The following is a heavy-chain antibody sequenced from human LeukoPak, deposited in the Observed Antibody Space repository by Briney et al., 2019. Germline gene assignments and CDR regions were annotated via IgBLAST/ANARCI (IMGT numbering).Heavy chain of an antibody. CDR1: GFTFSSYA. CDR2: ISSNGGST. Sequence: GGSLRLSCSASGFTFSSYAMHWVRQAPGKGLEYVSAISSNGGSTYYADSVKGRFTISRDNSKNTLYLQMNSLRAEDTAVYYCAKGPYSSGWYYFDYWGQGSLVTVSS. CDR3: AKGPYSSGWYYFDY. V-gene: IGHV3-64*04. D-gene: IGHD6-19*01. J-gene: IGHJ4*02.